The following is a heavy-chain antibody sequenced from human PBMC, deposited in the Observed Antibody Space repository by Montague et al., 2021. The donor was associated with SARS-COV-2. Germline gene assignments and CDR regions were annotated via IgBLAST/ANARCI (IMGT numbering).Heavy chain of an antibody. J-gene: IGHJ3*01. D-gene: IGHD3-22*01. CDR1: GFTFRSYW. Sequence: YLRLSCAASGFTFRSYWMHWVRQAPGKGLVWVSRINSDGSSTTYADSVKGRFAISRDNAKNTLYLQMNSLRAEDTAVYYCARAPRRHYYVSTGFDAFDLWGQGTMVTVSS. V-gene: IGHV3-74*01. CDR2: INSDGSST. CDR3: ARAPRRHYYVSTGFDAFDL.